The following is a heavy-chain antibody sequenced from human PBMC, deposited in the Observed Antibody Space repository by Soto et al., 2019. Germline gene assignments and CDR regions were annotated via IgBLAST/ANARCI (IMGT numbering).Heavy chain of an antibody. CDR1: GDSVSSNSAA. Sequence: LSQTLSLTCAISGDSVSSNSAAWNWIRQSPSRGLEWLGRTYYRSKWYNDYAVSVKSRITINPDTSKNQFSLQLNSVTPEDTAVYYCARDLTYYDSSGYYRRPFDYWGQGTLVTVSS. D-gene: IGHD3-22*01. J-gene: IGHJ4*02. V-gene: IGHV6-1*01. CDR2: TYYRSKWYN. CDR3: ARDLTYYDSSGYYRRPFDY.